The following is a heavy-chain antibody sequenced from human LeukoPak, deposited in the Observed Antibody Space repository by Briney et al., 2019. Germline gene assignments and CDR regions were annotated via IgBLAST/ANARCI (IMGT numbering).Heavy chain of an antibody. Sequence: SETLSLTCTVSGGSISSYYWSWIRQPPGKGLEWIGYIYYSGSTNYNPSLKSRVTISVDTSKNQFSLKLSSVTAADTAVYYCARLRSGSYKYWGQGTLVTVSS. D-gene: IGHD1-26*01. J-gene: IGHJ4*02. CDR2: IYYSGST. V-gene: IGHV4-59*12. CDR3: ARLRSGSYKY. CDR1: GGSISSYY.